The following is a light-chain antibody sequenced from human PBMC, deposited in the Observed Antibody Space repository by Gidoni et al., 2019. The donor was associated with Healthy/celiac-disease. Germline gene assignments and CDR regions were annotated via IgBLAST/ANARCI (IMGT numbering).Light chain of an antibody. J-gene: IGKJ4*01. Sequence: ETVMTQSAATLSVSPGESAALSCRASETIDCKLAWYQQKPGQAPRLLIYGASIRATGVPARFRGSGSGTEFTLTISSLQSEDFAFYYCQQHSNWPPFTFGGGTKVEMK. CDR3: QQHSNWPPFT. V-gene: IGKV3D-15*01. CDR1: ETIDCK. CDR2: GAS.